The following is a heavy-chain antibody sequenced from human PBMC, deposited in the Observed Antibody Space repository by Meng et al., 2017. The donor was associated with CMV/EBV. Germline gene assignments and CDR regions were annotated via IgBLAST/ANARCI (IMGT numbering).Heavy chain of an antibody. CDR3: ARGVGGWFDP. Sequence: QVRAQEEGPGLFKPLATMAPTYAVSGGYMSGYDRSWSRQAPGKGRVWIGEINHSGSTNYNPSLKSRVNISVDTSKNQFSMMLSSVTAADTAVYCCARGVGGWFDPWGQGTLVTVSS. V-gene: IGHV4-34*01. CDR2: INHSGST. D-gene: IGHD1-26*01. J-gene: IGHJ5*02. CDR1: GGYMSGYD.